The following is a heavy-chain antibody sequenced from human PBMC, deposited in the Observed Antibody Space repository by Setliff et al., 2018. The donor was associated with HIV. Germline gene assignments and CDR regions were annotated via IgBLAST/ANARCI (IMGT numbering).Heavy chain of an antibody. Sequence: AGGSLRLSCAVSGFTFEDYGMSWVRQAPGKGLEWVSGINWNGGSTGYVDSVKGRFTISRDNAKNSLYLQMNSLRAEDTAVYYCVRGLAAAGGYAMDVWGQGTTVTVSS. V-gene: IGHV3-20*04. CDR1: GFTFEDYG. CDR3: VRGLAAAGGYAMDV. J-gene: IGHJ6*02. CDR2: INWNGGST. D-gene: IGHD6-13*01.